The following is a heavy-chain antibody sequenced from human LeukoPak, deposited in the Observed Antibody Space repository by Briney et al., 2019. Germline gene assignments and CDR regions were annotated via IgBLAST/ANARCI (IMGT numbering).Heavy chain of an antibody. CDR2: IKEDGSEK. J-gene: IGHJ4*02. D-gene: IGHD6-6*01. Sequence: GGSLRLSCAASGFTFGIYWMNWVRQAPGKGLEWVANIKEDGSEKNYVDSVKGRFTISRDNAKNSLYLQMNSLRAEDTAVYYCARGEHSSFDYWGQGTLVTVSS. CDR1: GFTFGIYW. V-gene: IGHV3-7*01. CDR3: ARGEHSSFDY.